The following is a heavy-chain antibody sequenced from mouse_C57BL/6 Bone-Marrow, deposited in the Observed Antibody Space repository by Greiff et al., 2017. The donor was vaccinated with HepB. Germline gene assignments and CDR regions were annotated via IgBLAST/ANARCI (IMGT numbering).Heavy chain of an antibody. CDR1: GFNIKDYY. CDR3: SPIYDGYPYAMDC. J-gene: IGHJ4*01. Sequence: VQLQQSGAELVKPGASVKLSCTASGFNIKDYYMHWVKQRTEQGLEWIGRIDPEDGETKYAPKFQGKATITAETSSNTAYLQLSSLTSEDTAVYYCSPIYDGYPYAMDCWGQGTSVTVSS. D-gene: IGHD2-3*01. V-gene: IGHV14-2*01. CDR2: IDPEDGET.